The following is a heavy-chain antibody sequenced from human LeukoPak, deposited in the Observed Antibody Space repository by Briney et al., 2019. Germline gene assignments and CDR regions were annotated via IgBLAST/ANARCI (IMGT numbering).Heavy chain of an antibody. Sequence: SETLSLTCTVSGGSISSYYWSWIRQPPGKGLEWIGYIYYSGSTNYNPSLKSRVTISVDTSKNQFSLKLSSVTAADTAVYHCARTGYCSSTSCRTTYNWFDPWGQGTLVTVSS. CDR2: IYYSGST. CDR1: GGSISSYY. CDR3: ARTGYCSSTSCRTTYNWFDP. D-gene: IGHD2-2*01. V-gene: IGHV4-59*01. J-gene: IGHJ5*02.